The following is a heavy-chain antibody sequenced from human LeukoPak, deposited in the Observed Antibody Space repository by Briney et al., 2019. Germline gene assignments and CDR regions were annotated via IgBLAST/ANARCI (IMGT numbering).Heavy chain of an antibody. CDR2: ISYDGGNE. D-gene: IGHD6-6*01. Sequence: GGSLRLSCAASGFTFSSYGMHWVRQAPGKGLEWVAVISYDGGNEIYADSVKGRFTISRDNSKNTLYLQMNSLRAEDTAVYYCASGSSNVAARNNWFVPWGQGTLVTVSS. V-gene: IGHV3-30*19. CDR3: ASGSSNVAARNNWFVP. J-gene: IGHJ5*02. CDR1: GFTFSSYG.